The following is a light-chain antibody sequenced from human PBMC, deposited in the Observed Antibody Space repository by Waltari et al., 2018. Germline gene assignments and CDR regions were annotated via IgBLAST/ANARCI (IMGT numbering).Light chain of an antibody. Sequence: QSALTQPPSASGSPGQSVPIPCTGTRSDAGGSNYASWYQQHPGKAPKLRIYEVSKRPSGVPDRFSGSKSGNTASLTVSGLRAEDEADYYCSSYAGNNNVVFGGGTKLTVL. CDR3: SSYAGNNNVV. CDR2: EVS. CDR1: RSDAGGSNY. J-gene: IGLJ2*01. V-gene: IGLV2-8*01.